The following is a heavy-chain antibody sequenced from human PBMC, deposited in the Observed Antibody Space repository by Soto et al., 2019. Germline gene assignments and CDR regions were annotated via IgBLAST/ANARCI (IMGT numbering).Heavy chain of an antibody. D-gene: IGHD5-12*01. V-gene: IGHV3-23*01. J-gene: IGHJ6*02. CDR3: ARVGRDGYNWNYYGMDV. Sequence: EVQLLESGGGLVQPGGSLRLSCAASGFTFSSYAMSWVRQAQGKGLEWVSAISGSGGSTYYADAVKGRFTISRDNSKNTLYLQMNSRRAEDTAVYYCARVGRDGYNWNYYGMDVWGQGTTVTVSS. CDR2: ISGSGGST. CDR1: GFTFSSYA.